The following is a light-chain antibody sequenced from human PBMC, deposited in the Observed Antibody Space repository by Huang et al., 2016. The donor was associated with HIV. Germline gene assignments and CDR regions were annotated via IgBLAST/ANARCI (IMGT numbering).Light chain of an antibody. CDR2: DAS. Sequence: ETVMTQSPGTLSVSPVERVTLSCRVSQRVSSNLAWYQQKPGQAPRRLIYDASTRATGVPARFRGSGSGTEFTLTINSLQSEDFAIYYCQQYNDWPITFGPGTKVDIK. J-gene: IGKJ3*01. CDR1: QRVSSN. CDR3: QQYNDWPIT. V-gene: IGKV3D-15*01.